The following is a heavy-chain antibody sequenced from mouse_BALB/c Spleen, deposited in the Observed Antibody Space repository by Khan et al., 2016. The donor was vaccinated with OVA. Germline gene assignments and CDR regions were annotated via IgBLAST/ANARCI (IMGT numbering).Heavy chain of an antibody. V-gene: IGHV3-8*02. Sequence: EVKLLESGPSLVKPSQTLSLTCSVTGDSITSGYWCWIRKFPGNKLEYMGYILYSGSTYYNPSLKSRISITRHTSQNQYYLQLNSVTTEDTATCYCARSTYRYAFAYWGQGTLVTVSA. CDR2: ILYSGST. J-gene: IGHJ3*01. CDR3: ARSTYRYAFAY. D-gene: IGHD2-14*01. CDR1: GDSITSGY.